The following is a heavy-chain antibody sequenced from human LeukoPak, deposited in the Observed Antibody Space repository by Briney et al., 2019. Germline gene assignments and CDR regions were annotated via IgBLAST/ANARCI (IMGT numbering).Heavy chain of an antibody. CDR1: GFTFSTYG. D-gene: IGHD3-22*01. CDR2: VSYDGSSI. J-gene: IGHJ4*02. V-gene: IGHV3-30*03. CDR3: ARGYESLAGDS. Sequence: GGSLRLSCAASGFTFSTYGMHWVRQAPGKGLEWVAVVSYDGSSIYYADSVKGRFTISRDNSKSTLYLQVNSLRAEDTAIYYCARGYESLAGDSWGQGTLVTVSS.